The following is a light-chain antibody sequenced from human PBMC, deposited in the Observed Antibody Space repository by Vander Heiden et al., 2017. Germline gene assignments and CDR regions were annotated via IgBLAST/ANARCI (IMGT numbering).Light chain of an antibody. CDR1: QSLLLSSGYNY. CDR2: LGS. J-gene: IGKJ4*01. V-gene: IGKV2-28*01. CDR3: MQAIQTPMT. Sequence: DVVLTQSPLSLPVTHGEPASVSCRSSQSLLLSSGYNYLDWYVQKPGQSPQLLIYLGSNRASGVPDRFSGSGSGTDFTLYISRVEAEDVGVYYCMQAIQTPMTFGGGTKVEIK.